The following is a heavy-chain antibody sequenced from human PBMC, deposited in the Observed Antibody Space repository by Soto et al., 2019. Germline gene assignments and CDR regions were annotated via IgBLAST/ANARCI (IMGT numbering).Heavy chain of an antibody. V-gene: IGHV4-59*01. CDR3: ARDLWGYCGTDCYPLDV. CDR1: GGSISRDY. D-gene: IGHD2-21*02. Sequence: QVRLQESGPGLLKPSETLSLTCTVSGGSISRDYWSWIRQPPGKGLEWIGYLYNAGSTIYNPSLKSRVTISVDMSQNQFSLNLNYVTAADTAVYYCARDLWGYCGTDCYPLDVWGQGTTVTVSS. CDR2: LYNAGST. J-gene: IGHJ6*02.